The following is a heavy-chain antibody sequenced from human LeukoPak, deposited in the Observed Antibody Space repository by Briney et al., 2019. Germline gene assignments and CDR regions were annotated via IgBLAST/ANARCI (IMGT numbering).Heavy chain of an antibody. CDR2: ISPYNGNT. Sequence: ASVKVSCKPYGYTFNTYGITWVRQAPGQGLEWMGWISPYNGNTNYAQKFQGRVTMTTDTSTSTAYMGLRSLRSDDTAVYYCARGPHERSGYPDDWGQGTLVTVSS. V-gene: IGHV1-18*01. CDR3: ARGPHERSGYPDD. J-gene: IGHJ4*02. D-gene: IGHD3-22*01. CDR1: GYTFNTYG.